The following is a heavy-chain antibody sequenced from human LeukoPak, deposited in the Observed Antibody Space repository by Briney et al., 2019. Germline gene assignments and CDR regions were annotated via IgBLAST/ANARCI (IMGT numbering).Heavy chain of an antibody. CDR2: ISGSGGST. D-gene: IGHD3-3*01. CDR1: GFTFSSYA. J-gene: IGHJ4*02. V-gene: IGHV3-23*01. CDR3: AKRASIAIFGVVQYYFDY. Sequence: GGSLRLSCAASGFTFSSYAMSWVRQAPGKGLEWVSAISGSGGSTYYADSVKGRFTISRDNSKNTLYLQMNSLRAEDTAVYYCAKRASIAIFGVVQYYFDYWGQGTPVTVSS.